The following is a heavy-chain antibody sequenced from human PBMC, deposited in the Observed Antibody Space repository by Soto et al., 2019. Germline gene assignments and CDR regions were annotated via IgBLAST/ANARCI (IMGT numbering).Heavy chain of an antibody. V-gene: IGHV4-31*03. CDR2: FYSSGSI. D-gene: IGHD6-19*01. CDR1: GYFIGAGGYY. J-gene: IGHJ5*02. Sequence: QIELQESGPGLVKPSQTLSLTCFVSGYFIGAGGYYWSWIRHHPGQGLEWIGSFYSSGSIIYNPSLRSRVSITGDMSTNQVSMSLTSVTAADTARYYCARMYSSGSGWFHPWGQGTLVTVSS. CDR3: ARMYSSGSGWFHP.